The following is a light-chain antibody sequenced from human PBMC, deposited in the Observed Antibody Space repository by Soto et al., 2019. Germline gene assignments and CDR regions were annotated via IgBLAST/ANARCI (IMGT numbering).Light chain of an antibody. CDR1: QDIAIY. CDR3: QQYDKYST. CDR2: AAS. J-gene: IGKJ1*01. Sequence: IQLTQSPSSLSASVGDRVTITCRASQDIAIYLAWYQQKPGEAPKLLIYAASTLYGGVPSRFSGSGSGTDFALTITSLQAEDFATYFCQQYDKYSTFGHGTKVDI. V-gene: IGKV1-9*01.